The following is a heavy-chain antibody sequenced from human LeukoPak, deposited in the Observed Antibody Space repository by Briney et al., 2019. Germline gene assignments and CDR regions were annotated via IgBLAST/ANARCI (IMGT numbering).Heavy chain of an antibody. D-gene: IGHD6-19*01. CDR2: IGSSSSYI. V-gene: IGHV3-21*01. CDR1: GFTFSSYS. CDR3: ARDGDSSGWYPY. Sequence: GGSLRLSCAASGFTFSSYSMNWVRQAPGKGLEWVSSIGSSSSYIYYADSVKGRFTISRDNAKNSLYLQMNSLRAEDTAVYYCARDGDSSGWYPYWGQGTLVTVSS. J-gene: IGHJ4*02.